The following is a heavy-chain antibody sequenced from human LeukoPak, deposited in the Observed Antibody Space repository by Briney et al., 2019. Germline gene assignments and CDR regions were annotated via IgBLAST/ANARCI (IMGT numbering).Heavy chain of an antibody. CDR3: ARRVIAAAAYLARRPTQWFDP. D-gene: IGHD6-13*01. V-gene: IGHV4-4*09. J-gene: IGHJ5*02. CDR2: IYTSGST. Sequence: PSETLSLTCTVSGFSISSGYYWGWIRQPPGKGLEWIGYIYTSGSTNYNPSLKSRVTISVDTSKNQFSLKLSSVTAADTAVYYCARRVIAAAAYLARRPTQWFDPWGQGTLVTVSS. CDR1: GFSISSGYY.